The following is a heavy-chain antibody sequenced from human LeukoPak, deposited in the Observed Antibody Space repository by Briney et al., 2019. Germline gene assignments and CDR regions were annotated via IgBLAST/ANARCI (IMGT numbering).Heavy chain of an antibody. CDR1: GGSISSSSYY. J-gene: IGHJ4*02. CDR3: ASHVDTAMVTSNLFDY. D-gene: IGHD5-18*01. V-gene: IGHV4-39*01. Sequence: SETLSLTCTVSGGSISSSSYYWGWIRQPPGKGLEWIGSIYYSGSTYYNPSLKSRVTISVDTSKNQFSLKLGSVTAADTAVYYCASHVDTAMVTSNLFDYWGQGTLVTVSS. CDR2: IYYSGST.